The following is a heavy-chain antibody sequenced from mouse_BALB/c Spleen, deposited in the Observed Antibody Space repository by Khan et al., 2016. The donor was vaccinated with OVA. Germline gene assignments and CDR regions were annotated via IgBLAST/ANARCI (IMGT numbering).Heavy chain of an antibody. CDR2: INTYTGEP. J-gene: IGHJ4*01. CDR1: GYTFTNYG. Sequence: QIQLVQSGPELKEPGETVKISCKASGYTFTNYGMNWVKQAPGKGLKWMGWINTYTGEPTYADDFKGRFAFSLETSANTAYLQINNLKNEDTATYFCARPPYFSYVMDYWGQGTSVTVSS. CDR3: ARPPYFSYVMDY. D-gene: IGHD2-10*01. V-gene: IGHV9-3-1*01.